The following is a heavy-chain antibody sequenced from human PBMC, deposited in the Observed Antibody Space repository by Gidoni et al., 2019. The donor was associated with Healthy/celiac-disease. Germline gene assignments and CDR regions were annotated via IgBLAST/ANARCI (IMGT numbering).Heavy chain of an antibody. CDR3: ARSLTHFDPDY. J-gene: IGHJ4*02. Sequence: EVQLVQSGAEVKKPGESLRISCKGSGYSFTSYWISWVSQLPGKGLEWMGRIDPSDSYTNYSPSFQGHVTISDDKSIITAYLQWSSLKASDTAMYYCARSLTHFDPDYWGQGTLVTVSS. CDR2: IDPSDSYT. V-gene: IGHV5-10-1*01. D-gene: IGHD3-9*01. CDR1: GYSFTSYW.